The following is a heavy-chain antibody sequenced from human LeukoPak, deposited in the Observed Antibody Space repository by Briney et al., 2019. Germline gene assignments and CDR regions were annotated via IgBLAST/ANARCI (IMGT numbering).Heavy chain of an antibody. Sequence: GRSLRLSCAASGFTFSSYAMSWVRQAPGKGLEWVSGTSGSGDSTYYAGSVKGRFTISRDNSKNTLYLQMNSLRVEDTAVYYCAKNGGSQCYSHLDSWGQGTLVTVSS. CDR2: TSGSGDST. CDR1: GFTFSSYA. CDR3: AKNGGSQCYSHLDS. V-gene: IGHV3-23*01. J-gene: IGHJ4*02. D-gene: IGHD2-15*01.